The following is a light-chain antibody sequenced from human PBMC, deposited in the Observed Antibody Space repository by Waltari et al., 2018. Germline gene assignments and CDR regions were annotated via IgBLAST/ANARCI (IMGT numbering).Light chain of an antibody. CDR1: QSISTH. CDR3: QQYNNWPTLT. CDR2: DAS. V-gene: IGKV3-15*01. J-gene: IGKJ4*01. Sequence: IMMTQSPATLSVSPGERATLPCRASQSISTHIAWYQQKPGQAPRLLIYDASTRATGVPARFSGSSSGTEFTLTISSPQFEDSAVYYCQQYNNWPTLTFGGGT.